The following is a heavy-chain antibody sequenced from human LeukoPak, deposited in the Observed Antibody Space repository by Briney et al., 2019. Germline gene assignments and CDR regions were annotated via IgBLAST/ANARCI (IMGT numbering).Heavy chain of an antibody. Sequence: GGSLRLSCAASGFPFSSYAMSWVRQAPGKGLEWVSAINSAGSTYYGDSVRGRFTISRDNSKNTLSLQMDNLRTEDTAVYYCAKGGGRPLDDAFDIWGQETMVTVSS. V-gene: IGHV3-23*01. CDR1: GFPFSSYA. CDR3: AKGGGRPLDDAFDI. J-gene: IGHJ3*02. CDR2: INSAGST.